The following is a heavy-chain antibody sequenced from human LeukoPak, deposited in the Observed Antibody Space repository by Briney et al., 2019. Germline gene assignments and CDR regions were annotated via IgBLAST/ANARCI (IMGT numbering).Heavy chain of an antibody. V-gene: IGHV1-69*04. J-gene: IGHJ6*02. CDR3: ARTLVRYSGSYEAYGMDV. CDR1: GGTFSSYA. CDR2: IIPILGIA. Sequence: ASVKVSCKASGGTFSSYAISWVRQAPGQGLEWMGRIIPILGIANYAQKFQGRVTITADKSTSTAYMELSSLRSEDTAVYYCARTLVRYSGSYEAYGMDVWGQGTTVTVSS. D-gene: IGHD1-26*01.